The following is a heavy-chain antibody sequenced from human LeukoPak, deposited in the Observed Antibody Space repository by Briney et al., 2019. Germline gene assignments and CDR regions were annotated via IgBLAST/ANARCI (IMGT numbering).Heavy chain of an antibody. CDR3: ARDIYYDSSGYYGSVY. D-gene: IGHD3-22*01. J-gene: IGHJ4*02. CDR1: GFTFSDYY. Sequence: GGSLRLSCAASGFTFSDYYMSWLRQAPGKGLEGVSYISSSGSTIYYADSVKGRFTISRDNAKNSLYLQMNSLRAEDTAVYYCARDIYYDSSGYYGSVYWGQGTLVTVSS. V-gene: IGHV3-11*04. CDR2: ISSSGSTI.